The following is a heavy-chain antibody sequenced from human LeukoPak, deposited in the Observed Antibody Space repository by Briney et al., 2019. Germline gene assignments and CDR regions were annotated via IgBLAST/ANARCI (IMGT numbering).Heavy chain of an antibody. CDR2: ISGSGGST. D-gene: IGHD3-16*01. CDR3: AQTGERGEYYFDY. CDR1: GFTFSSYA. J-gene: IGHJ4*02. Sequence: TGGSLRLSCAASGFTFSSYAMSWVRQAPGKGREWVSAISGSGGSTYYADSVKGRFTISRDNCKHKLDLRRKSLITEDVAVCVCAQTGERGEYYFDYWGQGTLVTVSS. V-gene: IGHV3-23*01.